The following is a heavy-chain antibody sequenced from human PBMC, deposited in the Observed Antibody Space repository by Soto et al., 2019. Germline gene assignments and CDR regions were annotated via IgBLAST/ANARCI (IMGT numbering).Heavy chain of an antibody. CDR3: ASETNYCGGDCYIDY. Sequence: SVKVSCKASGGTFSSYAISWVRQAPGQGLEWMGGIIPIFGTANYAQKFQGRVTITADESTSTAYMELSSLRSEDTAVYYCASETNYCGGDCYIDYWGQGTLVTVSS. V-gene: IGHV1-69*13. D-gene: IGHD2-21*02. CDR2: IIPIFGTA. CDR1: GGTFSSYA. J-gene: IGHJ4*02.